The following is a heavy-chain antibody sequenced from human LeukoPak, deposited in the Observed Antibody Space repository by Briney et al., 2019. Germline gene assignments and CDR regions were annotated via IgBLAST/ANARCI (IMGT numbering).Heavy chain of an antibody. CDR1: GYTLTELS. CDR3: ATGEGAYCGGDCYWDAFDI. Sequence: ASVKVSCKVSGYTLTELSMHWVRQAPGKGLEWMGGFDPEDGETIYAQKFQGRVTMTEDTSTDTAYMELSSLRSEDTAVYYCATGEGAYCGGDCYWDAFDIWGQGTMVTVSS. CDR2: FDPEDGET. J-gene: IGHJ3*02. V-gene: IGHV1-24*01. D-gene: IGHD2-21*02.